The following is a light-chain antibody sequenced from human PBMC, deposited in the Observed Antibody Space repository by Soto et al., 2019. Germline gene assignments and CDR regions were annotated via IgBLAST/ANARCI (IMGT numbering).Light chain of an antibody. J-gene: IGKJ1*01. CDR3: QQHYNTPRT. Sequence: DIVMTQSPSSLSASVGDRVTITCRTSQPISDYLNWYQQKPGKAPTLLIYTASNLQSGVPSRFSGSGSGTHFTLTISSLQPEDFATYYCQQHYNTPRTFGQGTKVDI. V-gene: IGKV1-39*01. CDR1: QPISDY. CDR2: TAS.